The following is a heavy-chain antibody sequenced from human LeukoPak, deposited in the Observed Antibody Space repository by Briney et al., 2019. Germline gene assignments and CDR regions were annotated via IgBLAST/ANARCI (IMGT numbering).Heavy chain of an antibody. Sequence: PSQTLSLTCAISGDSVSSNSAAWNWIRQSPSRGLEWLGRTYYRSKWYNDYAESVKSRITIDPDTSKNQFSLQLNSVTPEDTAVYYCTRAYYSRSGHYYGMDVWGQGATVTVSS. CDR1: GDSVSSNSAA. J-gene: IGHJ6*02. V-gene: IGHV6-1*01. CDR3: TRAYYSRSGHYYGMDV. CDR2: TYYRSKWYN. D-gene: IGHD6-6*01.